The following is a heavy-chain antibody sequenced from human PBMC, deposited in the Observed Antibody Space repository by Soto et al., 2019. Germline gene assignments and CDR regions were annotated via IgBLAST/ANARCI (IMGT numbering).Heavy chain of an antibody. Sequence: QVQLVQSGAEVKRPGSSVKVSCKASGDTFSFYSINWVRQAPGLGLEWMGRINPILSMSNYAQRFQGRVTMTADKSTTTGYMELSCLRSEDTAIYYCASSYGSGYRAFDYWGQGALVTVSS. CDR2: INPILSMS. CDR1: GDTFSFYS. V-gene: IGHV1-69*02. J-gene: IGHJ4*02. D-gene: IGHD3-10*01. CDR3: ASSYGSGYRAFDY.